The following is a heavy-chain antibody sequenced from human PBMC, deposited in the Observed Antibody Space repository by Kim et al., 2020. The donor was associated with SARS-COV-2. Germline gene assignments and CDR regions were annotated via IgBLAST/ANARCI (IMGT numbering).Heavy chain of an antibody. CDR3: ARIQSADFSASTPLDY. J-gene: IGHJ4*02. Sequence: SETLSLTCTVSGGSISRYYWSWIRQPAGEGLEWIGRVFTGGNTLYNPSLKSRVSMSLDSSRNQFSLRLTSVSAADTAVYYCARIQSADFSASTPLDYWGPGTLVTVSS. D-gene: IGHD2-15*01. V-gene: IGHV4-4*07. CDR2: VFTGGNT. CDR1: GGSISRYY.